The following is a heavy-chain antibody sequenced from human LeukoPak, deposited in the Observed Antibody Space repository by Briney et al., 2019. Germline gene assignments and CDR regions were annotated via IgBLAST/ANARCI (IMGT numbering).Heavy chain of an antibody. V-gene: IGHV1-8*01. J-gene: IGHJ4*02. CDR1: GYTFAYYD. D-gene: IGHD3-3*01. CDR3: ARGAPVAIFGPGYDEYFEY. Sequence: GASVTLSLTSAGYTFAYYDYNWVWLGTGPGNGWVGWMNPNSGSTGYAHRCQGRVIMTTSNSMCTAYMELRGLRSEDTAICYGARGAPVAIFGPGYDEYFEYWGQGTVVVVSS. CDR2: MNPNSGST.